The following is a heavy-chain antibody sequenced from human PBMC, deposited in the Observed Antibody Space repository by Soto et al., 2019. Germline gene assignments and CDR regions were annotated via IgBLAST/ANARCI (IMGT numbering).Heavy chain of an antibody. CDR2: IYHSGTT. CDR1: GDSITGSY. D-gene: IGHD1-26*01. CDR3: ARDISYAAGSLAGCDY. J-gene: IGHJ4*02. Sequence: SETLSLTCTVSGDSITGSYWSWIRQPPGKTLEWIGYIYHSGTTTYNPSLKSRVSISVDTSKNQFSLRLTSVIAADTAVYYCARDISYAAGSLAGCDYWGQGILVTVSS. V-gene: IGHV4-59*01.